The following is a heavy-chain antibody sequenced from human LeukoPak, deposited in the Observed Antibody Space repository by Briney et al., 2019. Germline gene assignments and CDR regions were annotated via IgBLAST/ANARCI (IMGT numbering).Heavy chain of an antibody. CDR1: GFTVSSNY. D-gene: IGHD2-15*01. CDR2: IYSGGST. V-gene: IGHV3-53*05. J-gene: IGHJ1*01. Sequence: GGSLRLSCAASGFTVSSNYMSWVRQAPGKGLEWVSVIYSGGSTYYADSVKGRFTISRDNSKNTLYLQMNSLRAEGTAVYYCARDRVRPYCSGGSCYPQYFQHWGQGTLVTVSS. CDR3: ARDRVRPYCSGGSCYPQYFQH.